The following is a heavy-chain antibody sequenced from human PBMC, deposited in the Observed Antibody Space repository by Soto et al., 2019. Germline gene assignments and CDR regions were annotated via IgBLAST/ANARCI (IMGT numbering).Heavy chain of an antibody. Sequence: GGSLRLSCAASGFTFSDYYMSWIRQAPGKGLEWVSYISTSDSTIYYADSVKGRFTISRDNSKTSLYLQMNSLRAEDTAVHYCARVDDFGPLRGHFHIRGQGTMVTVSS. CDR3: ARVDDFGPLRGHFHI. CDR2: ISTSDSTI. CDR1: GFTFSDYY. D-gene: IGHD1-1*01. V-gene: IGHV3-11*01. J-gene: IGHJ3*02.